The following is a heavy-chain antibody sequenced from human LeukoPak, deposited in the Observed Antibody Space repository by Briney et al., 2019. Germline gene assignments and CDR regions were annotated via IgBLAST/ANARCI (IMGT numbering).Heavy chain of an antibody. V-gene: IGHV3-23*01. J-gene: IGHJ4*02. CDR2: FSGSGGST. CDR1: GFTFSSYA. CDR3: AKVKSGIVVVPAAPIFDY. Sequence: PGGSLRLSGAASGFTFSSYAVSWGRQAPGKGLEWSSAFSGSGGSTYYAGSVKGRFTIARDNSKSTLYLQMNSLRAEDTAVYYCAKVKSGIVVVPAAPIFDYWGQGTLVTVSS. D-gene: IGHD2-2*01.